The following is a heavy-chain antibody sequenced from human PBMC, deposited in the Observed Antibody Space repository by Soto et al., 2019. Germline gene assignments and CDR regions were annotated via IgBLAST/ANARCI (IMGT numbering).Heavy chain of an antibody. Sequence: SETLSLTCTVSGGSLSSYYWTWIRQPPGKGLEWIGYVHDTGRTNYNPSPKSRVTISVDTSQNQFSLKLSPVTAADTAVYYCARQGYNYGLDYWGQGALVTVSS. CDR3: ARQGYNYGLDY. CDR1: GGSLSSYY. CDR2: VHDTGRT. D-gene: IGHD5-18*01. J-gene: IGHJ4*02. V-gene: IGHV4-59*08.